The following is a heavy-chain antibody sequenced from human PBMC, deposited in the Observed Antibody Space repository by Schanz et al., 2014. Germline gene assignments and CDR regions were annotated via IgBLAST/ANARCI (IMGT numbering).Heavy chain of an antibody. J-gene: IGHJ3*01. CDR1: GFSVSTNY. CDR2: IYINSGST. Sequence: EVQLVESGGGLIQPGGSLRLSCAVSGFSVSTNYMSWVRQAPGKGLEWVSSIYINSGSTNYADSVKGRFIISRDSSKNTIFLQMNSLRAEDPAVYFCARDEGRDGYNLAFDVWGQGTLVTVSS. D-gene: IGHD5-12*01. CDR3: ARDEGRDGYNLAFDV. V-gene: IGHV3-53*01.